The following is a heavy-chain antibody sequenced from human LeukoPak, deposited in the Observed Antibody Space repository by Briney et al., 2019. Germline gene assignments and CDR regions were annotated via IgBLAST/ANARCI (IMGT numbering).Heavy chain of an antibody. J-gene: IGHJ6*02. Sequence: GASVTVSCKASGYTFTNYYIHWVRQAPGQGLEWMGMINPRDGSTSYAQKFQGRVTMTRDTSTSTVYTELSGLRSDDTAVYYCARGPYGTGPPSPHCYYSMDVWGQGTTVTVSS. CDR3: ARGPYGTGPPSPHCYYSMDV. CDR1: GYTFTNYY. D-gene: IGHD3-10*01. CDR2: INPRDGST. V-gene: IGHV1-46*01.